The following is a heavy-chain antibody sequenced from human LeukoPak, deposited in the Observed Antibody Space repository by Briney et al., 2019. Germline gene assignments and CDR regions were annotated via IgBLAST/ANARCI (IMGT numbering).Heavy chain of an antibody. J-gene: IGHJ4*02. CDR2: ISAYNGNT. Sequence: ASXKVSCKASGGTFSSYTISWVRQAPGQGLEWMGWISAYNGNTNYAQKLQGRVTMTTDTSTSTAYMELRSLRSDDTAVYYCARSFPAAMPFDYWGQGTLVTVSS. V-gene: IGHV1-18*01. CDR3: ARSFPAAMPFDY. CDR1: GGTFSSYT. D-gene: IGHD2-2*01.